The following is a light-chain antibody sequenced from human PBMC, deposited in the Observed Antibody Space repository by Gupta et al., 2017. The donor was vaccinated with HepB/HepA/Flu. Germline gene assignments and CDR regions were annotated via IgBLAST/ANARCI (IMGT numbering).Light chain of an antibody. V-gene: IGKV2-30*01. Sequence: DVGMTQSPLSLPVTLGHPASSSCRSSQSLLNSDGNTYLNWFQQRPGQAPRRLIYKVSNRDSGVPDRFSGSGSGSYFTLKISRVDAEDVGFYYCIQDTEWPWTFGQGTKVEI. J-gene: IGKJ1*01. CDR1: QSLLNSDGNTY. CDR3: IQDTEWPWT. CDR2: KVS.